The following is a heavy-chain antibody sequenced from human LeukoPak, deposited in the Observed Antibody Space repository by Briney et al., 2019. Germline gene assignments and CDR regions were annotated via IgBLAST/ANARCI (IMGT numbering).Heavy chain of an antibody. CDR2: IYYSGST. CDR1: GGSISSGGYY. Sequence: PSETLSLTCTVSGGSISSGGYYWSWIRQHPGKGLEWIGYIYYSGSTYYNPSLKSRVTISVDTSKNQFSLKLSSVTAADTAVYYCAKGAGNNIVVVTATRIDYWGQGTLVTVSS. V-gene: IGHV4-31*03. CDR3: AKGAGNNIVVVTATRIDY. J-gene: IGHJ4*02. D-gene: IGHD2-15*01.